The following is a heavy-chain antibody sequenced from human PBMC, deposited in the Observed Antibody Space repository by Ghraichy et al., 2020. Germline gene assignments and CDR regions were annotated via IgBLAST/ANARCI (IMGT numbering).Heavy chain of an antibody. CDR2: ISWNSGSI. CDR3: AKDGAGSEWLNPWYFDL. D-gene: IGHD6-19*01. V-gene: IGHV3-9*01. Sequence: SLNISCAASGFTFDDYAMHWVRQAPGKGLEWVSGISWNSGSIGYADSVKGRFTISRDNAKNSLYLQMNSLRAEDTALYYCAKDGAGSEWLNPWYFDLWGRGTLVTVSS. CDR1: GFTFDDYA. J-gene: IGHJ2*01.